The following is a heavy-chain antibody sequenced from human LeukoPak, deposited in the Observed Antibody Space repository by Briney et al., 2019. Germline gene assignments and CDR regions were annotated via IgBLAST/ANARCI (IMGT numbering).Heavy chain of an antibody. V-gene: IGHV1-18*01. CDR3: ARLIRPSYYSYYMDV. Sequence: ASVKVSCKASGYTFTSYGISWVRQAPGQGLEWMGWISAYNGNTNYAQKLQGRVTMTTDTSTSTAYMELRSLRPDDTAVYYCARLIRPSYYSYYMDVWGKGTTVTVSS. CDR2: ISAYNGNT. D-gene: IGHD3-16*01. J-gene: IGHJ6*03. CDR1: GYTFTSYG.